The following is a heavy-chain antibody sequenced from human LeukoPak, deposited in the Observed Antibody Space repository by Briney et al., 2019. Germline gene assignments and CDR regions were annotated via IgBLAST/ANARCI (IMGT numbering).Heavy chain of an antibody. V-gene: IGHV3-20*04. CDR3: ARDGDGLGLLDY. Sequence: GGSLRLSCAASGFTFDDYGMTWVRQAPGKGLEWVSGINWNGARTGYADSVKGRFTISRDNAKNSLYLQMNSLRAEDTAFYYCARDGDGLGLLDYWGPGTLVTVSS. CDR2: INWNGART. J-gene: IGHJ4*02. CDR1: GFTFDDYG. D-gene: IGHD4-17*01.